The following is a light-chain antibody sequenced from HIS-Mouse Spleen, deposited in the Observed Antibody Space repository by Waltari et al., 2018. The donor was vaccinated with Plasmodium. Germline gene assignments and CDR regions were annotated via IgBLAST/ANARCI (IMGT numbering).Light chain of an antibody. J-gene: IGKJ1*01. CDR1: QSIRSR. V-gene: IGKV1-5*03. Sequence: DIQMTQSPSTLSASVGDRVTITCRASQSIRSRLAWYQQKPGKAPKLLIYKASSLESGVPSRFSGSGSGTEFTLTISCLQPDDFATYYCQQYNSYSWTFGQGTKVEIK. CDR2: KAS. CDR3: QQYNSYSWT.